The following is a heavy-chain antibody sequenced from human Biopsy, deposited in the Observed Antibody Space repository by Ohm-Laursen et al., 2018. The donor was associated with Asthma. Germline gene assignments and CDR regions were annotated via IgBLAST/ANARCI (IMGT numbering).Heavy chain of an antibody. V-gene: IGHV1-69*13. CDR1: GGMFGNYA. CDR2: ISPIFGAI. J-gene: IGHJ6*02. D-gene: IGHD5-12*01. Sequence: SVKVSCKGSGGMFGNYAINWVRQAPGQGLEWMGGISPIFGAIRYAQNFQGRVTITADESTSTAYLELTSLRFEDTAVYYCARGYSGTDRIVYYYSGMEVWGQGTTVTVSS. CDR3: ARGYSGTDRIVYYYSGMEV.